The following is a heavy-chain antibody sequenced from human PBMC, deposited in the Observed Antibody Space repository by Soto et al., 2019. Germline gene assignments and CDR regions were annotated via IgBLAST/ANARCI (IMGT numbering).Heavy chain of an antibody. D-gene: IGHD1-1*01. CDR3: ERLPNVYKYTMDV. Sequence: SETLSLTCTFSEGSVSIGSYCWSWIRQPPGKGLEWIGYIYYTGSTNYNPSLKSRVTISVDTSKNRFSLKLSSVTAADTAVYYCERLPNVYKYTMDVWGQGTTVPVSS. CDR2: IYYTGST. CDR1: EGSVSIGSYC. V-gene: IGHV4-61*01. J-gene: IGHJ6*01.